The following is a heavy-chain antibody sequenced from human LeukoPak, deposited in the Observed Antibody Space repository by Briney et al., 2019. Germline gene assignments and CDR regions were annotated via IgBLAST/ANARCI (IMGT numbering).Heavy chain of an antibody. CDR2: INHRGST. CDR3: ARGWYSSGWYVPHYFDY. V-gene: IGHV4-34*01. D-gene: IGHD6-19*01. Sequence: SETLSLTCAVYGGSFSGYYWSWVRQPPGKGLEWIGEINHRGSTNYNPSLKSRVTISVDTSKNQFSLRLNSVTAADTAVYYCARGWYSSGWYVPHYFDYWGQGTLVTVSS. J-gene: IGHJ4*02. CDR1: GGSFSGYY.